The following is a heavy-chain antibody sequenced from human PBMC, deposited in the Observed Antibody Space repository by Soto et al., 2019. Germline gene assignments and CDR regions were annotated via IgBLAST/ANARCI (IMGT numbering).Heavy chain of an antibody. V-gene: IGHV1-69*01. CDR1: GGTFSSYA. CDR2: IIPISGTA. D-gene: IGHD2-2*01. J-gene: IGHJ6*02. CDR3: ARSQGSSTSLEIYYYYYYGMDV. Sequence: QVQLVQSGAEVKKPGSSVKVSCKASGGTFSSYAISWVRQAPGQGLEWMGGIIPISGTANYGQKFQGRVTITADESTSTAYMELSRLRSEDTAVYYCARSQGSSTSLEIYYYYYYGMDVWGQGTTVTVSS.